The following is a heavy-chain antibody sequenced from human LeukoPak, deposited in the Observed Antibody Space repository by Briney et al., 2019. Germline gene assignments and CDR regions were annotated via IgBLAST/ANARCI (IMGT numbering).Heavy chain of an antibody. CDR1: GGSISSGGYY. J-gene: IGHJ4*02. Sequence: SETLSLTCTVSGGSISSGGYYWTWIRQHPGQGLEWIGYIYYGGSTYYNPSLKSRVTISVDTSKYQFSLKLSSVTAADTAVYYCARDLYHDSGGYYLDFWGQGTLVTVSS. V-gene: IGHV4-31*03. D-gene: IGHD3-22*01. CDR3: ARDLYHDSGGYYLDF. CDR2: IYYGGST.